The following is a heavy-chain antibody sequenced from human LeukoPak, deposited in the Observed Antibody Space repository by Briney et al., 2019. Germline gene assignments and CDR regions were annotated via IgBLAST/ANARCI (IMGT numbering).Heavy chain of an antibody. Sequence: GGSLRLSCAASGFTFNTYSLDWVRQAPGNGLEWVSSISHNSNYIYYADSVKGRFTVSRDNAKNSLFLQMNSLRAEDTAVYYCARGVENWGQGTLVTVSS. CDR2: ISHNSNYI. V-gene: IGHV3-21*01. J-gene: IGHJ4*02. CDR1: GFTFNTYS. CDR3: ARGVEN.